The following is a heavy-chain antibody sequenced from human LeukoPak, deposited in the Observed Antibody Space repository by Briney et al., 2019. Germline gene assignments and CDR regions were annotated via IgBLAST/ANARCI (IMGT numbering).Heavy chain of an antibody. J-gene: IGHJ4*02. CDR2: IRSDGSIE. CDR1: GFSFSSYG. CDR3: ARGDSGYDYAVDY. D-gene: IGHD5-12*01. Sequence: GGSLRLSCAASGFSFSSYGMYWVRQAPGKGLEWVAFIRSDGSIEYYADSVKGRFTISRDNAKNTLYLQMNSLRAEDTAVYYCARGDSGYDYAVDYWGQGTLVTVSS. V-gene: IGHV3-30*02.